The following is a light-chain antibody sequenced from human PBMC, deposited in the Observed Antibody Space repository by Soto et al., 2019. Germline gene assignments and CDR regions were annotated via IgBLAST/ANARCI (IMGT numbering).Light chain of an antibody. CDR2: GVS. CDR1: QNISSS. V-gene: IGKV1-39*01. Sequence: DIQMTQSPSSLSASVGDRVTMACRASQNISSSLNWYQQKSGEAPKLLLYGVSNLQSGVPSRFSGSASATDFTLTISSLQLEDFATYYCQQSYFAPLTFGGGTKV. J-gene: IGKJ4*01. CDR3: QQSYFAPLT.